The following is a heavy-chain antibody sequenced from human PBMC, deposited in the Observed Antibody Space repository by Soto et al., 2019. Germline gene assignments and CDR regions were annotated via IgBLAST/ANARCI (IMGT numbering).Heavy chain of an antibody. Sequence: SQTLSLTCVISGNSVSSNSAAWNWIRQSPSRGLEWVGRTYYRSKWYNDYAVSVKSRITINPDTSKNQFSLQLNSVTPEDTAVYYCARGGGYSSSSGYDYWGQGTLVTVSS. J-gene: IGHJ4*02. V-gene: IGHV6-1*01. D-gene: IGHD6-13*01. CDR1: GNSVSSNSAA. CDR2: TYYRSKWYN. CDR3: ARGGGYSSSSGYDY.